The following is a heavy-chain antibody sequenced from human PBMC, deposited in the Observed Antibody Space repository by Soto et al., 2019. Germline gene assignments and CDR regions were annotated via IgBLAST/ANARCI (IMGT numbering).Heavy chain of an antibody. J-gene: IGHJ6*02. CDR3: ARAPIISKIQGVIPLDV. V-gene: IGHV3-30-3*01. CDR2: ISYDGSNK. CDR1: GFTFSSYA. D-gene: IGHD3-10*01. Sequence: GGSLRLSCAASGFTFSSYAMHWVRQAPGKGLEWMAVISYDGSNKYYADSVKGRFTISRDNSKNTLYLQMNSLRAEDTAVYYCARAPIISKIQGVIPLDVWSQGTTVTVSS.